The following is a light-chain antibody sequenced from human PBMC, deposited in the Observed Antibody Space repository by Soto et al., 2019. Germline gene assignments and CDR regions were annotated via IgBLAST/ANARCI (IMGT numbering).Light chain of an antibody. J-gene: IGKJ3*01. CDR2: SAS. CDR3: QQSYSPPPFT. CDR1: QIISTY. Sequence: DIHMTQSPSSLSASVGDTVTITCRTSQIISTYLNWYQQKPGKPPKLLIYSASRMKSGVPSRIGGSGSGTYFTLLITSLQPEDFATYYCQQSYSPPPFTFGPGTKV. V-gene: IGKV1-39*01.